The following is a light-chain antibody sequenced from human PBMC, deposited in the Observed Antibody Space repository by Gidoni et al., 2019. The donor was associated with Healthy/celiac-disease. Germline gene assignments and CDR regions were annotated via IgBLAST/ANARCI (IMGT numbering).Light chain of an antibody. V-gene: IGKV1-39*01. Sequence: DIQLNPSPSSLSASVGDRVTITCRASQSISSYLNWYQQKPGKAPKLLIYAASSLQRGVPSRFSGSGSGTDFTLTISSLQPEDFATYYCQQSYSTPMYTFXQXTKLXIK. CDR3: QQSYSTPMYT. CDR1: QSISSY. J-gene: IGKJ2*01. CDR2: AAS.